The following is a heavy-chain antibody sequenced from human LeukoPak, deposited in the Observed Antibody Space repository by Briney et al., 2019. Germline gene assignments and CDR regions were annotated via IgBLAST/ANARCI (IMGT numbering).Heavy chain of an antibody. Sequence: PGGSLRLSCAASGFTFSNYAMSWVRQAPGKGLEWVALISYDGGKKWYADSVKGRFSISRDNSKNTLSLQMNSLTGEDTAVYYCVRNPDDPSYFYYMDVWGNGTTVTVSS. CDR2: ISYDGGKK. V-gene: IGHV3-30*01. CDR3: VRNPDDPSYFYYMDV. CDR1: GFTFSNYA. J-gene: IGHJ6*03.